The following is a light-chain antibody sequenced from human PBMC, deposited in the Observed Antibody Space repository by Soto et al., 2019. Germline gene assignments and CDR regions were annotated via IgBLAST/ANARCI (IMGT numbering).Light chain of an antibody. CDR2: WAS. Sequence: DIVMTQSPDSLAVSLGERATVNFKSSQSVLDSSNNKNYLAWYQQKPGQPPKVLIYWASTRESGVPDRFSGSESGTDFTLTITSLQAEDVAVYFCQQYRYTPWTFGQGTKVEIK. CDR1: QSVLDSSNNKNY. V-gene: IGKV4-1*01. J-gene: IGKJ1*01. CDR3: QQYRYTPWT.